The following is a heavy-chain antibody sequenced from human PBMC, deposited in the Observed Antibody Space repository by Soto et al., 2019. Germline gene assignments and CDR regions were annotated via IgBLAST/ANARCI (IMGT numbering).Heavy chain of an antibody. V-gene: IGHV4-39*01. Sequence: PSETLSLTCTVSGGSISSSSYYWGWIRQPPGKGLEWIGSTYYSGSTYYNPSLKSRVTISVDTSKNQFSLKLSSVTAADTAVYNCARHVADYDFWSGYYSPWFDPWGQGTLVTVSS. D-gene: IGHD3-3*01. CDR1: GGSISSSSYY. CDR2: TYYSGST. CDR3: ARHVADYDFWSGYYSPWFDP. J-gene: IGHJ5*02.